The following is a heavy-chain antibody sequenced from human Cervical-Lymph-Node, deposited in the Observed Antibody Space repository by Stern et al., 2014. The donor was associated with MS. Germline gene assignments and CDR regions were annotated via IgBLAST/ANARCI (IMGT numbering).Heavy chain of an antibody. CDR3: ARGAGDNWFDP. V-gene: IGHV1-69*06. CDR2: IIRPVGTA. D-gene: IGHD3-10*01. Sequence: VQLEESGADVKKPGSSVRVSCKASGDISWLRQAPGQGLEWIGGIIRPVGTAHYTQRFPGRLRITADKSTNTTYMELSSLRSDDTAVYYCARGAGDNWFDPWGQGTLVSVSS. J-gene: IGHJ5*02. CDR1: GD.